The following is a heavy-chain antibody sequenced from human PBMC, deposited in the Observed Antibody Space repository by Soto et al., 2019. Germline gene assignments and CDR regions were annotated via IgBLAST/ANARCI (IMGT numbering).Heavy chain of an antibody. CDR1: GFTFSSYS. J-gene: IGHJ3*02. V-gene: IGHV3-21*01. CDR3: ARTRANWTDEGGDAFAI. D-gene: IGHD1-1*01. CDR2: ISSSSSYI. Sequence: EVQLVESGGGLVKPGGSLRLSCAASGFTFSSYSMNWVRQAPGKGLEWVSSISSSSSYIYYADSVKGRFTISRDNAKKXXDLQLKGLRAEDTAVYYCARTRANWTDEGGDAFAIWGQGTMVTVSS.